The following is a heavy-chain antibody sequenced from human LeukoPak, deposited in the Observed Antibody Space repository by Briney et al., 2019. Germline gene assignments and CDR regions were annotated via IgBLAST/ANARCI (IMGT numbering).Heavy chain of an antibody. CDR1: GYTLTELS. D-gene: IGHD6-13*01. Sequence: ASVKVSCKVSGYTLTELSMHWVRQAPGKGLEWMAGFNPEDGETIYAQKFQGRVTMTEDTSTDTAYMELSSLRSEDTAVYYCATDRYSSSWYYFDYWGQGTLVTVSS. J-gene: IGHJ4*02. CDR2: FNPEDGET. CDR3: ATDRYSSSWYYFDY. V-gene: IGHV1-24*01.